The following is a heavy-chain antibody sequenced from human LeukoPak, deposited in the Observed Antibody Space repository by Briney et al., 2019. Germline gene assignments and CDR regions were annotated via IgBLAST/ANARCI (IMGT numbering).Heavy chain of an antibody. Sequence: SETLSLTCTVSGGSISNYYWTWIRQPPGKGLEWIGYIYYSGSTYYNPSLKSRVTISVDTSKNQFSLKLTSVTAADTAVYYCARLSGSPHPLFDYWGQGTLVTVSS. V-gene: IGHV4-59*08. D-gene: IGHD1-26*01. CDR1: GGSISNYY. J-gene: IGHJ4*02. CDR2: IYYSGST. CDR3: ARLSGSPHPLFDY.